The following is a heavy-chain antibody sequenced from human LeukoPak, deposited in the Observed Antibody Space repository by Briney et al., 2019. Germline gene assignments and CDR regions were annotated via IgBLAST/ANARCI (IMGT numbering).Heavy chain of an antibody. Sequence: KSGGSLRLSCAASGFTFSSYNMNWVRQAPGKGLEWVSFISSSSSYIYYADSVKGRFTISRDNSKNTLYLQMNSLRAEDTAVYYCARDRQPTDYYDSSGLYYDWGQGTLVTVSS. CDR3: ARDRQPTDYYDSSGLYYD. J-gene: IGHJ4*02. CDR2: ISSSSSYI. D-gene: IGHD3-22*01. V-gene: IGHV3-21*01. CDR1: GFTFSSYN.